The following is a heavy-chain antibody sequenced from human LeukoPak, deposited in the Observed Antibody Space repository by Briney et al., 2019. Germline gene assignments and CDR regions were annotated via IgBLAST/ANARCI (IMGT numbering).Heavy chain of an antibody. CDR1: GGSFSGYY. Sequence: SVTLSLTCAVYGGSFSGYYWSWIRQPPGKGLEWIGEINHSGSTNYNPSLKSRVTISVDTSKNQFSLKLSSVTAADTAVYYCAIDTYYYDSSGYSYLDYWGQGTLVTVSS. V-gene: IGHV4-34*01. CDR3: AIDTYYYDSSGYSYLDY. D-gene: IGHD3-22*01. J-gene: IGHJ4*02. CDR2: INHSGST.